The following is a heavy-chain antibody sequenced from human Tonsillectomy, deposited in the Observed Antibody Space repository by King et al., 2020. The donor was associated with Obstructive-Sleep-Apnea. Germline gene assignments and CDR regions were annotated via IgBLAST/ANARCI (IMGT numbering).Heavy chain of an antibody. Sequence: VQLQQWGAGLLKPSETLSLTCAVYGGSFSGYYWSWIRQPPGKGLEWIGEINHSGSTNYNPSLKSRVTISVDTSKNQFSLKLGSVTAADTAVYYCARGVPVTIFGVVIIRNNWFDPWGQGTLVTVSS. V-gene: IGHV4-34*01. CDR1: GGSFSGYY. CDR2: INHSGST. J-gene: IGHJ5*02. CDR3: ARGVPVTIFGVVIIRNNWFDP. D-gene: IGHD3-3*01.